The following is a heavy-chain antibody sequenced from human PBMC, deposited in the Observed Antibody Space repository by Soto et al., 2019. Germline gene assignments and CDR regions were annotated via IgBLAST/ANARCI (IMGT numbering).Heavy chain of an antibody. D-gene: IGHD2-2*01. Sequence: GGSLRLSCTASGFTFSTYAMDWVRQAPGKGLEWVAVVMHNGGKTRYADSVKGRFTISRDNAKNSLYLQMNSLRAEDTAVYYCARVRGYCSSTSCFHWFDPWGQGTLVTVSS. CDR3: ARVRGYCSSTSCFHWFDP. CDR2: VMHNGGKT. CDR1: GFTFSTYA. J-gene: IGHJ5*02. V-gene: IGHV3-30-3*01.